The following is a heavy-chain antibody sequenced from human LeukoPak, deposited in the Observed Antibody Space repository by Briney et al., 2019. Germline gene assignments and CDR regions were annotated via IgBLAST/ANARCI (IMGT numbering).Heavy chain of an antibody. J-gene: IGHJ6*02. Sequence: GGSLRLSCAASGFTFSSYAMHWVRQAPGKGPEWVAVISYDGSNKYYADSVKGRFTISRDNSKNTLYLQMNSLRAEDTAVYYCARDEIVVVPAATAYYYYGMDVWGQGTTVTVSS. CDR2: ISYDGSNK. CDR3: ARDEIVVVPAATAYYYYGMDV. V-gene: IGHV3-30-3*01. CDR1: GFTFSSYA. D-gene: IGHD2-2*01.